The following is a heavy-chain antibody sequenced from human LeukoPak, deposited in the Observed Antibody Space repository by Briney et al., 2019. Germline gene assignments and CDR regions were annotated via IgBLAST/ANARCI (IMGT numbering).Heavy chain of an antibody. CDR1: GFTFSSYA. J-gene: IGHJ6*02. CDR2: ISYDGSNK. D-gene: IGHD3-10*01. V-gene: IGHV3-30-3*01. CDR3: AREPVRGVIIHYGMDV. Sequence: GGSLRLSCAASGFTFSSYAMHWVRQAPGKGLEWVAVISYDGSNKYYADSVKGRFTISRDNSKNTLYLQMNSLRAEDTAVYYCAREPVRGVIIHYGMDVWGQGTTVTVSS.